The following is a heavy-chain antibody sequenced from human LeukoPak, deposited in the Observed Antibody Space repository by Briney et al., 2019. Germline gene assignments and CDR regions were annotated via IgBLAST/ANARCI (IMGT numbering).Heavy chain of an antibody. V-gene: IGHV3-23*01. J-gene: IGHJ6*03. D-gene: IGHD3-3*01. CDR2: ISGSGGGT. CDR3: AKMEGQRLYDYCMDV. Sequence: GGSLRLSCAASGFTFSSYAMSWVRQAPGKGLEWVSAISGSGGGTYYADSVKGRFTISRDNSKNTLYLHMNSLRADDTAAYYCAKMEGQRLYDYCMDVWGRGTTVTVSS. CDR1: GFTFSSYA.